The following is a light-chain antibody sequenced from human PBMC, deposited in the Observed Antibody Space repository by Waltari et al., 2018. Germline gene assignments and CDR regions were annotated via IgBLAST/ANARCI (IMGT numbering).Light chain of an antibody. Sequence: QSALTQPASVSGSPGQSIAVSCTGTSSDVGTYNLVPWYQHHPGKAPRFMIFEVTKRPSGVSNRFSGSKSGNTASLTISGLQAEDEADYYCSSFAGSNTWVFGTETKVTVL. CDR1: SSDVGTYNL. CDR3: SSFAGSNTWV. J-gene: IGLJ1*01. V-gene: IGLV2-23*02. CDR2: EVT.